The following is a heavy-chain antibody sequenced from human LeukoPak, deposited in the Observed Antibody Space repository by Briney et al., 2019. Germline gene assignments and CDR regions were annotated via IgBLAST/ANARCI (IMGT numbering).Heavy chain of an antibody. CDR3: ASQTRWLDDY. CDR2: INPSGGST. J-gene: IGHJ4*02. Sequence: ASVKVSCKASGYTFTSYYMHWVRQAPGQGLEWMGIINPSGGSTSYAQKFQGRVTMTRDTSTSTVYMELSSLGSEDTAVYYCASQTRWLDDYWGQGTLVTVSS. D-gene: IGHD5-24*01. CDR1: GYTFTSYY. V-gene: IGHV1-46*01.